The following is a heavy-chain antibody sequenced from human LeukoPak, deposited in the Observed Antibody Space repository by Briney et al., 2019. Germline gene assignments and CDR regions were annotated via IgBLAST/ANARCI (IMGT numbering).Heavy chain of an antibody. CDR1: GGTFSSYA. D-gene: IGHD5-18*01. CDR3: ARGAYSYGYVNYYYGMDV. Sequence: SVKVSCKASGGTFSSYAISWVRQAPGQGLEWMGGIIPIFGTANYAQKFQGRVTITADESTSTAYMELSSLRSEDTAVYYCARGAYSYGYVNYYYGMDVWGQGTTVTVSS. V-gene: IGHV1-69*13. J-gene: IGHJ6*02. CDR2: IIPIFGTA.